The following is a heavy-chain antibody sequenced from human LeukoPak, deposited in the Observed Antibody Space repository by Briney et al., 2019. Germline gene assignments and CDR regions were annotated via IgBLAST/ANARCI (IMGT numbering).Heavy chain of an antibody. D-gene: IGHD2-2*01. V-gene: IGHV1-2*02. CDR3: ARASGGIVVVPAAVGGDY. CDR2: INPNSGGT. Sequence: ASVKVSCQASGYTFTGYYLHWVRQAPGQGLEWMGWINPNSGGTNYAQKFQGRVTMPRDTSISTAYMELSRLRPDDTAVYYCARASGGIVVVPAAVGGDYWGQGTLVTVSS. J-gene: IGHJ4*02. CDR1: GYTFTGYY.